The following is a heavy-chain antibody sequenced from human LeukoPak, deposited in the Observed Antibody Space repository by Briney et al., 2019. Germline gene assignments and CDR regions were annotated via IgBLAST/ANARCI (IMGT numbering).Heavy chain of an antibody. CDR3: ARVREATIAPFFDY. CDR2: IYYSGTT. D-gene: IGHD6-13*01. Sequence: PSETLPLTCTVSGDSISSGDYYCTCIRHHPAESLERIGCIYYSGTTSYNLSLKGRVIISADTSKNHFSLTLGSVTAADTAVYYCARVREATIAPFFDYWGQGILVTVSS. V-gene: IGHV4-31*03. J-gene: IGHJ4*02. CDR1: GDSISSGDYY.